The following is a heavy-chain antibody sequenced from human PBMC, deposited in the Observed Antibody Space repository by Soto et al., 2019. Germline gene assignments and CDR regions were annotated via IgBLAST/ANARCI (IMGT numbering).Heavy chain of an antibody. V-gene: IGHV3-33*01. CDR2: KWFLARGGNE. D-gene: IGHD1-26*01. J-gene: IGHJ4*02. CDR3: GRDPHSGARYYLDL. Sequence: GGSLRLSWATSGFTFSGYGIHWVRQAPVKGLEWVAGKWFLARGGNEYYADSVKGRFARSGDDSKQTAYLEMKSLRAEETAVYYCGRDPHSGARYYLDLWGQGTQVTVSS. CDR1: GFTFSGYG.